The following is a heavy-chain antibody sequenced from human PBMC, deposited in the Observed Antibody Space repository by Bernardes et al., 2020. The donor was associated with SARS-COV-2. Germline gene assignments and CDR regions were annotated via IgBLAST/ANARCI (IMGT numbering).Heavy chain of an antibody. CDR2: ISGSGGST. Sequence: GGSLRLSCAASTFAFSNYAMSWVRQAPGKGLECVSVISGSGGSTFYADSVKGRFTISRDNSKNTLDLRMDSLRVEDTAIYYCAKNHERAWLGELSYYYYGMDVWGQGTTVTVSS. J-gene: IGHJ6*02. D-gene: IGHD3-16*02. CDR3: AKNHERAWLGELSYYYYGMDV. CDR1: TFAFSNYA. V-gene: IGHV3-23*01.